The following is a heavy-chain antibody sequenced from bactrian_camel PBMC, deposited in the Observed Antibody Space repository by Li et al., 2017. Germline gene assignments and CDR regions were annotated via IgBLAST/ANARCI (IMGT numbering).Heavy chain of an antibody. CDR3: AAYARFHATIYY. J-gene: IGHJ4*01. Sequence: VQLVESGGGLVQPGGSLRLSCAVSGFTLSDYDMSWVRQAPGKGLEWVSGISSGGDITDYANSVKGRFTISRDIAKNTLYLQIDCLLRDDTATYYCAAYARFHATIYYWGQGTQVTVS. CDR1: GFTLSDYD. D-gene: IGHD4*01. V-gene: IGHV3S40*01. CDR2: ISSGGDIT.